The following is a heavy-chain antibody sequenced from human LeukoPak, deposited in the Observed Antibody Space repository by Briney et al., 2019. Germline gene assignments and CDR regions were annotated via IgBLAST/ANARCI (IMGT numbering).Heavy chain of an antibody. CDR2: IYYSGST. V-gene: IGHV4-59*01. J-gene: IGHJ4*02. CDR1: GGSISSYY. D-gene: IGHD3-22*01. CDR3: ARDGSSGYGIDY. Sequence: SETLSLTCTVSGGSISSYYWSWIRQTPGKGLEWIGYIYYSGSTNYNPSLKSRVTISVDTSKNQFSLKLSSVTAADTAVYYCARDGSSGYGIDYWGQGTLVTVSS.